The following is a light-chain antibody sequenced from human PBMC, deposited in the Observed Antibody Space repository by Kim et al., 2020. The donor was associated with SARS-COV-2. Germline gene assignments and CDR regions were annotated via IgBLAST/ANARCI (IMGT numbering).Light chain of an antibody. V-gene: IGLV3-21*04. CDR2: YDT. CDR1: GMGLQI. CDR3: KVWDTGSDHPI. Sequence: IPSGENGMGLQIVHWSQQRPGQDAVLVIYYDTYRPSGIPERFSGSNSGNTATLTISRVEAGDEADYYCKVWDTGSDHPIFGGGTQLTVL. J-gene: IGLJ2*01.